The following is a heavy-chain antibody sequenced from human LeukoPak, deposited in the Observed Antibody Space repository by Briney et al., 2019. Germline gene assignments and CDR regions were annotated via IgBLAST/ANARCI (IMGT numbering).Heavy chain of an antibody. CDR2: IYYSGST. V-gene: IGHV4-61*08. J-gene: IGHJ4*02. CDR3: ARGAKVAGTIDY. D-gene: IGHD6-19*01. Sequence: PSQTLSLTCTVSGGSISSGGYYWSWIPQHPGKGLEWIGYIYYSGSTNYNPSLKSRVTISVDTSKNQFSLKLSSVTAADTAVYYCARGAKVAGTIDYWGQGTLVTVSS. CDR1: GGSISSGGYY.